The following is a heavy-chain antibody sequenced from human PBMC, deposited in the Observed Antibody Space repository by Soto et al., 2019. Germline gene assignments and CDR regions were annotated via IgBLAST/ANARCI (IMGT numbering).Heavy chain of an antibody. D-gene: IGHD5-18*01. CDR1: GFTFSTYA. CDR2: ISGSGGRT. V-gene: IGHV3-23*04. J-gene: IGHJ4*02. Sequence: VQLVESGGGVVQPGRSLRLSCAASGFTFSTYAMNWVRQAPGKGLEWVSAISGSGGRTYYADSVKGRFTISRDNSKNTLYLQMNSLRAEDTAVYYCAKEGGYTYGYPFDYGGQGTLVTVSS. CDR3: AKEGGYTYGYPFDY.